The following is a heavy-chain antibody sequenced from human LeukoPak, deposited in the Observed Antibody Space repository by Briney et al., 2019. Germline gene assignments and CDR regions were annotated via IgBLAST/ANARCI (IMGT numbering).Heavy chain of an antibody. J-gene: IGHJ4*02. V-gene: IGHV7-4-1*02. CDR1: GYTFTNFD. Sequence: ASVKVSCKASGYTFTNFDINWVRQATGQGLEWMGWINTNTGNPTYAQGFTGRFVFSLDTSVSTAYLQISGLKAEDTAVYYCARVSRKGYTNNWNPLGYFDYWGQGTLVTVSS. CDR3: ARVSRKGYTNNWNPLGYFDY. CDR2: INTNTGNP. D-gene: IGHD1-1*01.